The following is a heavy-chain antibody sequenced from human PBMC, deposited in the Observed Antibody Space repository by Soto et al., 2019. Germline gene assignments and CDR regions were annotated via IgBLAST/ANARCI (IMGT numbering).Heavy chain of an antibody. CDR3: TRSFGGYAAFDA. CDR1: GFSFEDYA. CDR2: ISWNSDMK. V-gene: IGHV3-9*01. D-gene: IGHD5-12*01. J-gene: IGHJ5*02. Sequence: EVQLVESGGGLLQPGRFLRLSCAASGFSFEDYAMHWVRQAPGKGLEWVSSISWNSDMKAYADSVKGRFTISRDNAKNSLYLQMDSLRAEDTAFYYCTRSFGGYAAFDAWGQGSLVTVSS.